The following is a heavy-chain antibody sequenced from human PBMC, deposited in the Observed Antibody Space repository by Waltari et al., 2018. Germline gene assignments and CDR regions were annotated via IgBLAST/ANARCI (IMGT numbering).Heavy chain of an antibody. CDR2: IYSGGST. J-gene: IGHJ3*02. CDR1: GFTVSSNY. Sequence: EVQLVESGGGLIQPGGSLRLSCAASGFTVSSNYMSWVRQAPGKGLEWVSVIYSGGSTYYADSVKGRFTISRDNSKNTLYLQMNSLRAEDTAVYYCAAGNPVREWSLAFDIWGQGTMVTVSS. CDR3: AAGNPVREWSLAFDI. V-gene: IGHV3-53*01. D-gene: IGHD3-3*01.